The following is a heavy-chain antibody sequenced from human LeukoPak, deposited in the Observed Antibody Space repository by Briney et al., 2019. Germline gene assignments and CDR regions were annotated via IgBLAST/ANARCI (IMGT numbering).Heavy chain of an antibody. D-gene: IGHD1-26*01. J-gene: IGHJ4*02. V-gene: IGHV3-53*01. CDR3: ARETGTYLGH. Sequence: GGSLRLSCAASGFTFSSYSMNWVRQAPGKGLEWVSVLYSGGSTYYADSVKGRFTISRDNSKNTLYLQMNSLRAEDTAFYYCARETGTYLGHWGQGTLVTVSS. CDR1: GFTFSSYS. CDR2: LYSGGST.